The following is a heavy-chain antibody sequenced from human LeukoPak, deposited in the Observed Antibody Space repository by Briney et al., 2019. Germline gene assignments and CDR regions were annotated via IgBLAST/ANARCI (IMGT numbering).Heavy chain of an antibody. V-gene: IGHV4-59*08. J-gene: IGHJ4*02. CDR3: ARHYNLAFDY. Sequence: SETLSLTCTVSGSSISSYYWSWIRQPPGKGLEWIGYIYYSGSTNYNPSLKSRVTISIDMSKNQFSLKLSSVTAADTAVYHCARHYNLAFDYWGQGTLVTVSS. D-gene: IGHD1-14*01. CDR2: IYYSGST. CDR1: GSSISSYY.